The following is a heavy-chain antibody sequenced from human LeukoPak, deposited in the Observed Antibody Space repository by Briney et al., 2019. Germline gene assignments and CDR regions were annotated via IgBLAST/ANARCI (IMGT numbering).Heavy chain of an antibody. CDR1: GFTFSSYA. V-gene: IGHV3-23*01. J-gene: IGHJ4*02. D-gene: IGHD3-3*01. CDR3: ASVDYDFWSGVFDY. Sequence: GGSLRLSCAASGFTFSSYAMSWVRQAPGKGLEWVSAISGSGGSTYYADSVKGRFTISRDNSKNPLYLQMNRLRAEDTAVYYCASVDYDFWSGVFDYWGQGTLVTVSS. CDR2: ISGSGGST.